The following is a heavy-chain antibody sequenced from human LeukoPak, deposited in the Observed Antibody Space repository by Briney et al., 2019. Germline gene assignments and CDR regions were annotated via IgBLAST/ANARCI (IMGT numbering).Heavy chain of an antibody. CDR2: IYHSGST. CDR1: GYSISSGYY. V-gene: IGHV4-38-2*02. Sequence: PSETLSLTCTVSGYSISSGYYWAWIRQPPAKGLEWIGTIYHSGSTYSNPSLKSRVTISVDTSKNQFSLRLSSVTAADTAVYYCARETGTYSAFDYWGQGTLVTVSS. D-gene: IGHD1-26*01. J-gene: IGHJ4*02. CDR3: ARETGTYSAFDY.